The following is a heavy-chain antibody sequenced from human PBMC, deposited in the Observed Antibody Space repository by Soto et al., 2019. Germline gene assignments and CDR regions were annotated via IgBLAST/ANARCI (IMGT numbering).Heavy chain of an antibody. CDR3: TRYYYESSGYYVY. V-gene: IGHV3-49*04. Sequence: GGSLRLSCTGSGFSFGSYAVSWVRQAPGKGLEWVGVIRSEANGGTTDYAASVKGRITISRDDSKSIAYMEINSLQTEDTAVYYCTRYYYESSGYYVYWGQGALVTVSS. CDR2: IRSEANGGTT. CDR1: GFSFGSYA. J-gene: IGHJ4*02. D-gene: IGHD3-22*01.